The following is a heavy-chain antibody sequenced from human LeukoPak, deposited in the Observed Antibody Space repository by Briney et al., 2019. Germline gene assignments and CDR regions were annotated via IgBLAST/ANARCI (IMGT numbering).Heavy chain of an antibody. V-gene: IGHV1-69*13. Sequence: ASVKLSCKASGGTLSRFAINWMRQAPGQGLEWMGGINPMFRTPSYAQKFQGRVTITADDSTSTAYMELNSLRSEDTAVYYCARDYPGALGIWGQGTMVIVSS. CDR3: ARDYPGALGI. J-gene: IGHJ3*02. CDR2: INPMFRTP. CDR1: GGTLSRFA.